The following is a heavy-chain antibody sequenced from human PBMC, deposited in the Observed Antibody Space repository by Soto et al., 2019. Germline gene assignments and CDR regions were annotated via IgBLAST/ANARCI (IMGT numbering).Heavy chain of an antibody. CDR3: ARDNGFGESDV. CDR2: ISAYNGNT. CDR1: GYTFTGYY. D-gene: IGHD3-10*01. J-gene: IGHJ6*02. V-gene: IGHV1-18*04. Sequence: ASVKVSCKASGYTFTGYYMHWVRQAPGQGLEWMGWISAYNGNTNYAQKLQGRVTMTTDTSTSTAYMELRSLRSDDTAVYYCARDNGFGESDVWGQGTTVTVSS.